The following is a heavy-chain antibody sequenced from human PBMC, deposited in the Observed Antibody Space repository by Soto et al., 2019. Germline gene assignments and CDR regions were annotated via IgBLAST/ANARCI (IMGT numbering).Heavy chain of an antibody. J-gene: IGHJ4*02. D-gene: IGHD3-9*01. CDR2: ISAYNGNT. V-gene: IGHV1-18*01. CDR3: ARGRNYDIWTGTYYFDY. Sequence: ASVKVSCKASGYTFTSYGISWVRQAPGQGLEWMGWISAYNGNTNYAQKLQGRVIMTTDTSTSTAYMELRSLRSDDTAVYYCARGRNYDIWTGTYYFDYWGQGTLVTVSS. CDR1: GYTFTSYG.